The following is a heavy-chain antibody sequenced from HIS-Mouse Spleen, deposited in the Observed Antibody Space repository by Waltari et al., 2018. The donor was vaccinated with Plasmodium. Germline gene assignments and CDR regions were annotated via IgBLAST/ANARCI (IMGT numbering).Heavy chain of an antibody. Sequence: QVQLVESGGGVVQPGRSLRLSCAASGFTFSSYGMHWVRQAPGKGLEWVAVIWYDGSNKYYADSVKGRFTSSRDNSKNTLYLQMNSLRAEDTAVYYCAKVAQGTRDAFDIWGQGTMVTVSS. D-gene: IGHD2-8*01. CDR2: IWYDGSNK. J-gene: IGHJ3*02. V-gene: IGHV3-33*06. CDR3: AKVAQGTRDAFDI. CDR1: GFTFSSYG.